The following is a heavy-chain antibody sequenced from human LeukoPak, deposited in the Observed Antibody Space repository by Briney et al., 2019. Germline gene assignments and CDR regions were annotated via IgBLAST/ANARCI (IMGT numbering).Heavy chain of an antibody. CDR3: ARDSGTQGPYYYGLDV. CDR1: GSTLSSSW. Sequence: GGSLRLSCAASGSTLSSSWMHWVRQVPGRGLVWVSRISSGGGSRDYADSVKGRFAISRDNAKTTLYLQMNSLRPEDTAVYYCARDSGTQGPYYYGLDVWGQGTTVTVSS. CDR2: ISSGGGSR. D-gene: IGHD1-7*01. J-gene: IGHJ6*02. V-gene: IGHV3-74*01.